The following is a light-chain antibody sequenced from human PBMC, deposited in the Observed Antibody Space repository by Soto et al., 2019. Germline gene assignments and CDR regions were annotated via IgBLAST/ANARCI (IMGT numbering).Light chain of an antibody. Sequence: EIVLTQSPATLSLSPGERATLSCGASQSVSNSYLAWYQQKPGLAPRLLIYDASSRATGIPDRFSGSGSGTDFTLTIGRLEPEDFAVYYCQQYGRSPLTFGGGTKVDIK. V-gene: IGKV3D-20*01. CDR1: QSVSNSY. CDR2: DAS. CDR3: QQYGRSPLT. J-gene: IGKJ4*01.